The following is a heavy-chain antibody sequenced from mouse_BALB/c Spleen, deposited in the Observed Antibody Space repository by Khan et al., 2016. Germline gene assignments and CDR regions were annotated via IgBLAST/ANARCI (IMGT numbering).Heavy chain of an antibody. V-gene: IGHV9-3-1*01. D-gene: IGHD1-1*01. CDR2: INTYSGES. CDR1: GYTFTNYG. J-gene: IGHJ1*01. Sequence: QIQLVQSGPELKRPGKTVKLSCKASGYTFTNYGINWVKQAPGKGLKWMGWINTYSGESTYADDFKGRFAFSLETSANTAYLQINNLKNEDTATYFCASYRYYYGSSTYFDVWGAGTTVTVSS. CDR3: ASYRYYYGSSTYFDV.